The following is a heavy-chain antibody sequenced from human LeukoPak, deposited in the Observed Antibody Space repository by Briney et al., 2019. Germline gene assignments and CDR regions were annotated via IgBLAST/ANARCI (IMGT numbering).Heavy chain of an antibody. Sequence: GASVKVSCKASGYTFTRYSITWFRQAPGQGLEWMGWISGYNGDTKYPQKFQDRVTVTTDTSSTTVYMELRSLRSADTAVYYCARDITGGEDYWGQGTLVTVSS. CDR1: GYTFTRYS. CDR2: ISGYNGDT. V-gene: IGHV1-18*01. CDR3: ARDITGGEDY. D-gene: IGHD1-20*01. J-gene: IGHJ4*02.